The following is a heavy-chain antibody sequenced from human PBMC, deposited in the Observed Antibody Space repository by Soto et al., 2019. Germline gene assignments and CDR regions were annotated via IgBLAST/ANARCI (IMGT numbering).Heavy chain of an antibody. Sequence: GGSLRLSCAASAFTFSSYAMSWVRQAPGKGLEWVSAISASGGSTYYVDSVKGRFTVSRDNSKNTLYLQMNSLRAEDTAVYYCAKAAYYYGSGTTYWGQGTLVTVSS. V-gene: IGHV3-23*01. CDR3: AKAAYYYGSGTTY. CDR1: AFTFSSYA. D-gene: IGHD3-10*01. J-gene: IGHJ4*02. CDR2: ISASGGST.